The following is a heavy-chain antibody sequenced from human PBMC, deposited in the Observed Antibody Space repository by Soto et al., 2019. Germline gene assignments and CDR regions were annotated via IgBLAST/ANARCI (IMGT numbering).Heavy chain of an antibody. Sequence: EVQVLESGGGLVQPGGSLRLSFASSGFTFSTYGMSWVRQAPGKGLEWVSSVSYTGDTTYYADSVKGRFTSSRDNSKNTVYLQMNSLRTEDTATYYCASTDYGGDGQDYWGQGTLVTVSS. CDR1: GFTFSTYG. CDR3: ASTDYGGDGQDY. D-gene: IGHD4-17*01. V-gene: IGHV3-23*01. J-gene: IGHJ4*02. CDR2: VSYTGDTT.